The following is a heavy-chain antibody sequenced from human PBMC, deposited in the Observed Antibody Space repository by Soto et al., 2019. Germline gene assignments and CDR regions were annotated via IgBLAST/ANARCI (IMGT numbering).Heavy chain of an antibody. CDR3: TTVDDFWSGYYNYYYYDMDV. CDR2: IKTKTDGGTT. D-gene: IGHD3-3*01. J-gene: IGHJ6*02. Sequence: GGSLRLSCAASGFTFSKVWMSWVRQAPGKGLEWVGRIKTKTDGGTTDYGAPVNGRFTISRDDSKIALYLQMDSLKTEDTAVYYCTTVDDFWSGYYNYYYYDMDVWGQGTTVTVSS. V-gene: IGHV3-15*01. CDR1: GFTFSKVW.